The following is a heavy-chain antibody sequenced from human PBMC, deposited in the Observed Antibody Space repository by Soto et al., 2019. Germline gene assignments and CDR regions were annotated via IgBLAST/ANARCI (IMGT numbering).Heavy chain of an antibody. CDR2: IDTGSGKA. Sequence: ASVKVSCKAPGYTFTEYPIHWVRQAPGQGLEWMGWIDTGSGKARSSQNFKGRVTLSRDTSAATAYMDLRNLRPEDTAVYFCARVKAVKSDYWDKGTLGTVCS. CDR3: ARVKAVKSDY. J-gene: IGHJ4*02. V-gene: IGHV1-3*04. D-gene: IGHD4-17*01. CDR1: GYTFTEYP.